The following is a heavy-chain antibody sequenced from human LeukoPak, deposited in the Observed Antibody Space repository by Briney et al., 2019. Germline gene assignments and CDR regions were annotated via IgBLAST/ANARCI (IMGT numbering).Heavy chain of an antibody. CDR2: ISYDGSNK. Sequence: PGGSLRLSCAASGFTFSSYAMHWVRQAPGKGLEWVAVISYDGSNKYYADSVKGRFTISRDNSKNTLYLQMNSLRAEDTAVYYCTTALNFDILTGLYQPIAAFDVWGQGTLVTVSS. V-gene: IGHV3-30*04. D-gene: IGHD3-9*01. CDR1: GFTFSSYA. J-gene: IGHJ3*01. CDR3: TTALNFDILTGLYQPIAAFDV.